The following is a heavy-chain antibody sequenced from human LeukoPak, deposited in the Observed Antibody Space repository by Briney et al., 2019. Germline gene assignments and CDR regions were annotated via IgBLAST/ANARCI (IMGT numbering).Heavy chain of an antibody. D-gene: IGHD4-11*01. Sequence: GGSLRLSCAASGFTFSSYEMNWVRQAPGKGLEWLAYISGSGDLVHYADSVKGRFTISRDNAKNAVYLQMNSLTVEDTAIYYCARSRLQTRYTGLDVWGRGTTVTVS. CDR1: GFTFSSYE. J-gene: IGHJ6*02. CDR2: ISGSGDLV. V-gene: IGHV3-48*03. CDR3: ARSRLQTRYTGLDV.